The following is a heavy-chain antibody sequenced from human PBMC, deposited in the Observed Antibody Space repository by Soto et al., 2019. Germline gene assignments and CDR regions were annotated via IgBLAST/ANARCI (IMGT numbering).Heavy chain of an antibody. V-gene: IGHV3-74*01. CDR3: ARDMDTAWWFDY. D-gene: IGHD5-18*01. Sequence: SGGSLRLSCAASGFTFSSYWMHWVRQAPGKGLLWVSRINSDGNSTSYADSVKGRFTISRDNAKNTLYLQMNSLRVEDIGVYYCARDMDTAWWFDYWGQGTLVTVSS. CDR2: INSDGNST. CDR1: GFTFSSYW. J-gene: IGHJ4*01.